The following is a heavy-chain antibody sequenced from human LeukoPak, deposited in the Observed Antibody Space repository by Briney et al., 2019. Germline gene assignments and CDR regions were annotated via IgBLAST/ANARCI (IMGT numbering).Heavy chain of an antibody. Sequence: GGSLRLSCAASAFTFSSYAMSWVRQAPGEGLEWVSVISGSGGSTYYADSVKGRFTISRDNSQNTLYLQMNNLRAEDTAVYYCAKDQANYGGNSFDYWGQGTLVTVSS. V-gene: IGHV3-23*01. CDR3: AKDQANYGGNSFDY. CDR1: AFTFSSYA. D-gene: IGHD4-23*01. CDR2: ISGSGGST. J-gene: IGHJ4*02.